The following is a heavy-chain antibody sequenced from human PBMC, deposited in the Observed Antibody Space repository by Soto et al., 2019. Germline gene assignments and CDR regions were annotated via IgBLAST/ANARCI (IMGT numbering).Heavy chain of an antibody. CDR2: ISPLFGTA. V-gene: IGHV1-69*14. CDR1: GGTFSSYA. CDR3: ASNYGDYRYYYGMDV. Sequence: QVQLVQSGAEVKKPGSSVKVSCKASGGTFSSYAISWVRQAPGQGLEWMAGISPLFGTADYAQKFQGRVTITADKSTSTAYMELSSLRSEDTAVYYCASNYGDYRYYYGMDVWGQGTTVTVSS. J-gene: IGHJ6*02. D-gene: IGHD4-17*01.